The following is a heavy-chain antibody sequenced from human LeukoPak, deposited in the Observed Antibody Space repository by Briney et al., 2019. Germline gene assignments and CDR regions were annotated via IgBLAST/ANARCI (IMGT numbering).Heavy chain of an antibody. J-gene: IGHJ4*02. CDR1: GFTFSSYS. D-gene: IGHD2-21*02. V-gene: IGHV3-21*01. CDR2: ISSSSYI. Sequence: GGSLRLSCAASGFTFSSYSMNWVRQAPGKGLEWVSSISSSSYIYYADSVKGRFTISRDNAMNSLYLQMNSLRAEDTAVYYCARDLMVTAPIDYWGQGTLVTVSS. CDR3: ARDLMVTAPIDY.